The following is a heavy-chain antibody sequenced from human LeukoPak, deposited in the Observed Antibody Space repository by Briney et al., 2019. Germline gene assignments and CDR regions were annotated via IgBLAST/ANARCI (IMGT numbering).Heavy chain of an antibody. Sequence: GASVKVSCKASGYTFSGYYMHWVRQAPGQGLEWMGRINPNSGGTNYAQKIQGRVTMTRDKSISTAYMELSRLRSDYTAAYYCARDQGSGLYNYWGQGTLVTVSS. CDR2: INPNSGGT. CDR3: ARDQGSGLYNY. D-gene: IGHD3-22*01. CDR1: GYTFSGYY. J-gene: IGHJ4*02. V-gene: IGHV1-2*06.